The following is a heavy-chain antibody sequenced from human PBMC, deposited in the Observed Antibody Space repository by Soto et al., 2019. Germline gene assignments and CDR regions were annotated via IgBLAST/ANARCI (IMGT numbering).Heavy chain of an antibody. CDR3: AKDSGSFDD. D-gene: IGHD3-22*01. V-gene: IGHV3-23*01. CDR1: GFIFSNFA. CDR2: ISDSGGNT. Sequence: EVQLLESGGGLVQPGGSLRLSCAASGFIFSNFAMTWVRQAPGKGLEWVSAISDSGGNTFYADSVKGRFTISRDNSKNTLYLQMNSLRAEDTAIYYCAKDSGSFDDWGQGTLVTVSS. J-gene: IGHJ4*02.